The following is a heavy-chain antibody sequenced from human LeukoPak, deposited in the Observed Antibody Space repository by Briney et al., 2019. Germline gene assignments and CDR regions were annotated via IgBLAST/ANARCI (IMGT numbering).Heavy chain of an antibody. CDR2: INHSGST. CDR1: GGSFSGYY. J-gene: IGHJ5*02. D-gene: IGHD3-10*01. Sequence: PSETLSLTCAVYGGSFSGYYWSWIRQPPGKGLERIGEINHSGSTNYNPSLKSRVTISVDTSKNQSSLKLSSVTAADTAVYYCARYLYYYGSGSGRFDPWGQGTLVTVSS. CDR3: ARYLYYYGSGSGRFDP. V-gene: IGHV4-34*01.